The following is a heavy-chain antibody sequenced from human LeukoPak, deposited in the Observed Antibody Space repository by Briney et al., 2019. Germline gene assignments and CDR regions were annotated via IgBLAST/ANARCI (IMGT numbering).Heavy chain of an antibody. V-gene: IGHV3-23*01. CDR3: AKDSHGDSGYGMDV. CDR1: GFTFSNYA. CDR2: ISGSGGST. Sequence: GGSLRLSCAASGFTFSNYAMNWVRQAPGKGLEWVSGISGSGGSTYYADSVKGRFTISRDNSKNTLYVQMNGLRAEDTAVYYCAKDSHGDSGYGMDVWGQGTTVTVSS. J-gene: IGHJ6*02. D-gene: IGHD4-17*01.